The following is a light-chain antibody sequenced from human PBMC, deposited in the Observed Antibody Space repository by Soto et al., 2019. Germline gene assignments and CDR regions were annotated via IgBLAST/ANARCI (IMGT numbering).Light chain of an antibody. CDR1: QSVSSK. V-gene: IGKV3-15*01. CDR3: QQYNNWPRT. Sequence: EIVMTQSPATLSASPGERATLSCRASQSVSSKLGWYQQKPGQAPRLLIYGASIRATGIPARFSGSGSGTEFTLTISSLQSEDFAVYYCQQYNNWPRTFGPGTKVDIK. CDR2: GAS. J-gene: IGKJ3*01.